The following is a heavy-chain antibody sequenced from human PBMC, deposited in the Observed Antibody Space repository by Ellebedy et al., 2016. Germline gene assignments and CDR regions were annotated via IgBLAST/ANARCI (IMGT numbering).Heavy chain of an antibody. V-gene: IGHV3-9*01. CDR2: ISWNSGII. Sequence: SLKISXAASGFIFDDYSMHWVRQPPGKGLEWVSGISWNSGIIDYGDSVKGRFTISRANAKKSLYLQMNSLRADDTALYYCAKGTGRFLEWLSTYPFDFWGQGIQVTVSS. J-gene: IGHJ4*02. CDR1: GFIFDDYS. D-gene: IGHD3-3*01. CDR3: AKGTGRFLEWLSTYPFDF.